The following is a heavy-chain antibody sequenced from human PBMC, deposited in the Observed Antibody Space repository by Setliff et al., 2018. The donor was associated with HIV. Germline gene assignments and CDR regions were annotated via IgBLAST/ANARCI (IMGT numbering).Heavy chain of an antibody. CDR1: GGSVSGHY. CDR3: ASFFVTTVTNQDY. Sequence: SETLSLTCAVYGGSVSGHYWGWFRQPPGKGLEWIGEVNYSGSTNYNPSLKSRVSISVDTSKTQFSLKLTSVTAADTAMYYCASFFVTTVTNQDYWGQGTPVTVSS. V-gene: IGHV4-34*01. J-gene: IGHJ4*02. D-gene: IGHD4-17*01. CDR2: VNYSGST.